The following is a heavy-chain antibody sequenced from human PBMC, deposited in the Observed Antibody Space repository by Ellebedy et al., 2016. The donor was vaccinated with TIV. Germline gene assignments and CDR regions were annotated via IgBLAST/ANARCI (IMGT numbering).Heavy chain of an antibody. D-gene: IGHD6-19*01. CDR1: GYTFTSYY. CDR2: IDPSGGRT. V-gene: IGHV1-46*01. J-gene: IGHJ5*02. Sequence: AASVKVSCKTSGYTFTSYYLHWVRQAPGQGPEWMGIIDPSGGRTTNAQKFQGRVTMTRDTSTSTVYMELGSLRSEDTAVYYCARDSTSGASASFRFDPWGQGTLVIVSS. CDR3: ARDSTSGASASFRFDP.